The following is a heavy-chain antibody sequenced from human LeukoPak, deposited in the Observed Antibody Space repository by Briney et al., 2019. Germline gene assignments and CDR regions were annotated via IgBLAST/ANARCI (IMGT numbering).Heavy chain of an antibody. J-gene: IGHJ4*02. V-gene: IGHV3-74*01. CDR1: GFIFSSYW. CDR2: ISPDGSIG. Sequence: GSLRLSCAASGFIFSSYWMHWVRQTPGKGLVWVSHISPDGSIGTYADSVKGRFTISRDNAKNTLYLQMDSLSAEDTAVYYCARDQLLGGQGTLVTVSS. CDR3: ARDQLL. D-gene: IGHD1-1*01.